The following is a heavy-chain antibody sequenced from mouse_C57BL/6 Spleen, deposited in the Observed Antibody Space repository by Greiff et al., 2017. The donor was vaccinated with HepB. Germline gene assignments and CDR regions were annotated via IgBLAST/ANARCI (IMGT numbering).Heavy chain of an antibody. V-gene: IGHV1-81*01. CDR2: IYPRSGNT. Sequence: VQGVESGAELARPGASVKLSCKASGYTFTSYGISWVKQRTGQGLEWIGEIYPRSGNTYYNEKFKGKATLTADKSSSTAYMELRSLTSEDSAVYFCARREVGYYFDYWGQGTTLTVSS. J-gene: IGHJ2*01. CDR3: ARREVGYYFDY. CDR1: GYTFTSYG. D-gene: IGHD1-1*02.